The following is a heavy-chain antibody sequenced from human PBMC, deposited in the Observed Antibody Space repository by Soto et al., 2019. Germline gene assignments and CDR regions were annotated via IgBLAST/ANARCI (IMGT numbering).Heavy chain of an antibody. CDR2: IYYSGST. CDR3: ARLRYYYGSGRSWTYYYYGMDV. J-gene: IGHJ6*02. V-gene: IGHV4-39*01. Sequence: QLQLQESGPGLVKPSETLSLTCTVSGGSISSSSYYWGWIRQPPGKGLEWIGSIYYSGSTYYNPSLKSRVTISVDTSKNQFSLKLSSVTAADTAVYYCARLRYYYGSGRSWTYYYYGMDVWGQGTTVTVSS. D-gene: IGHD3-10*01. CDR1: GGSISSSSYY.